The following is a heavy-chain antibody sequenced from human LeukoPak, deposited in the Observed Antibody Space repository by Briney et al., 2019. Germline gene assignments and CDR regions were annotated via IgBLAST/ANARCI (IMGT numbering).Heavy chain of an antibody. CDR1: GFTFSNYW. Sequence: GGSLRLSCAASGFTFSNYWMSWVRQAPGKRLEWVASISGGSDYIEYADSVKGRFTISRDNAKNSLFLQISNLSAEDTAVYYCARLDESEGDYWGQGTLLTVSS. J-gene: IGHJ4*02. V-gene: IGHV3-21*06. CDR3: ARLDESEGDY. CDR2: ISGGSDYI.